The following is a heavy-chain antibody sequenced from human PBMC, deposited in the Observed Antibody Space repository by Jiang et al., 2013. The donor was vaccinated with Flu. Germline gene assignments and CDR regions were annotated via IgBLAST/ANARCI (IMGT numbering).Heavy chain of an antibody. J-gene: IGHJ4*02. CDR2: MYYTGIT. CDR3: ARADGGYDSEYYFDY. D-gene: IGHD5-12*01. Sequence: QTLSLTCTVSGGSISSGGYYWSWIRQHPGKGLEWIAYMYYTGITYYNPSLKSRVTISVDTSKNHFSLEMSSVTAADTAVYYCARADGGYDSEYYFDYWGQGTLVTVSS. V-gene: IGHV4-31*03. CDR1: GGSISSGGYY.